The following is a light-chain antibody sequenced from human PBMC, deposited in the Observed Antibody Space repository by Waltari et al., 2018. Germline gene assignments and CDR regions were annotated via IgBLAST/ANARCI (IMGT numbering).Light chain of an antibody. V-gene: IGLV2-14*01. CDR1: RSAIGYYNF. CDR2: EVN. J-gene: IGLJ3*02. Sequence: QSALTQPASVSGSPGQSITISCTGTRSAIGYYNFVSWYQHHPNKAPKLILYEVNYRPSGVSDRFSGSKSGNTASLTISGLQAEDEADYYCNSFTSSTTWLFGGGTKVTVL. CDR3: NSFTSSTTWL.